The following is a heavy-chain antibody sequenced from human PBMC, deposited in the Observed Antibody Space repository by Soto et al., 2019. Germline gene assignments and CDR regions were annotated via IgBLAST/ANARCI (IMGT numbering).Heavy chain of an antibody. Sequence: QVQLVQSGAEVKKPGSSVKVSCKASGGTFNNYGMGWVRQAPGQGLEWMGGIIPMTRRTNYAQKFQGRVTVTADASRTTAYMEVRGLRSEDTAVYYCASWDYDVLSGYSYDDWGQGTLVTVSS. CDR3: ASWDYDVLSGYSYDD. CDR2: IIPMTRRT. D-gene: IGHD3-3*01. CDR1: GGTFNNYG. J-gene: IGHJ4*02. V-gene: IGHV1-69*01.